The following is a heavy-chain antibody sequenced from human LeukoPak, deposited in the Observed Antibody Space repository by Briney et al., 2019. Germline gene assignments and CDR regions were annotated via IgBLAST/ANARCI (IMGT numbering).Heavy chain of an antibody. Sequence: GGFLRLSCAASGFTFSSYSMNWVRQAPGKGLEWVSYISSSSSTIYYADSVKGRFTISRDNAKNSLYLQMNSLRAEDTAVYYCARVAYDFWSGQERQFDYWGQGTLVTVSS. CDR1: GFTFSSYS. CDR2: ISSSSSTI. V-gene: IGHV3-48*01. D-gene: IGHD3-3*01. CDR3: ARVAYDFWSGQERQFDY. J-gene: IGHJ4*02.